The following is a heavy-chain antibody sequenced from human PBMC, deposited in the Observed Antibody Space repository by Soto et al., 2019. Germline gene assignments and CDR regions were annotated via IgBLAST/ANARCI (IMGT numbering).Heavy chain of an antibody. CDR2: IWYDGSNK. CDR1: GFTFSSYG. Sequence: QVQLVESGGGVVQPGRSLRLSCAASGFTFSSYGMHWVRQAPGKGLEWVAVIWYDGSNKYYADSVKGRFTISRDNSKNTLYLQMNSLRAEDTAVYYCARDPGWDSSGYYYFDYWGQGTLVTVSS. CDR3: ARDPGWDSSGYYYFDY. D-gene: IGHD3-22*01. J-gene: IGHJ4*02. V-gene: IGHV3-33*01.